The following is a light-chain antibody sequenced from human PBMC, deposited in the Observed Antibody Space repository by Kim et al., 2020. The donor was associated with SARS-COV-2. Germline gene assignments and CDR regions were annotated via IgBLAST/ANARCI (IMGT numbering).Light chain of an antibody. CDR3: QHYGDSPT. J-gene: IGKJ2*01. V-gene: IGKV3-20*01. CDR1: QSVSSSS. CDR2: GAS. Sequence: EIVLTQSPGTLSLSPGERATLSCRASQSVSSSSLAWYQQKPGQAPSLLIYGASSRATGIPDKFSGSGSGTDFTLTMSGLEPEDFAMYYCQHYGDSPTFGQGNKLEI.